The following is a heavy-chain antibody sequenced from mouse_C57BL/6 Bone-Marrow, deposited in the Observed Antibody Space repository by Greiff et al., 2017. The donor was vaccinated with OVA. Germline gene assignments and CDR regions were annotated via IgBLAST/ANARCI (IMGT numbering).Heavy chain of an antibody. Sequence: VKLMESGAELARPGASVKLSCKASGYTFTSYGISWVKQRTGQGLEWIGEIYPRSGNTYYNEKFKGKATLTADKSSSTAYMELRSLTSEDSAVYFCARGDYYGSSSPFAYWGQGTLVTVSA. CDR1: GYTFTSYG. CDR3: ARGDYYGSSSPFAY. D-gene: IGHD1-1*01. CDR2: IYPRSGNT. J-gene: IGHJ3*01. V-gene: IGHV1-81*01.